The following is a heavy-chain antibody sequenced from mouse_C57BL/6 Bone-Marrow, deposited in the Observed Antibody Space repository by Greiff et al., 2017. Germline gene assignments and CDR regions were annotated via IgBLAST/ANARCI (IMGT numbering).Heavy chain of an antibody. CDR1: GFTFSSYG. J-gene: IGHJ4*01. CDR2: ISSGGSYT. V-gene: IGHV5-6*02. CDR3: ARRGYYYAMDY. Sequence: EVKVVESGGDLVKPGGSLKLSCAASGFTFSSYGMSWVRQTPDKRLEWVATISSGGSYTYYTDSVKGRFTISRDNAKNTMYLQMSSLKSEDTAMYYCARRGYYYAMDYWGQGTSVTVSS.